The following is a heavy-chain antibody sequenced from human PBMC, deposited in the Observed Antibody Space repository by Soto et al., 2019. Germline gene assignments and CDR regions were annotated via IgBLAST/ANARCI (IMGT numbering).Heavy chain of an antibody. Sequence: HGESLKISCKGSGYSFTSYWISWVRQMPGKGLEWMGRIDPSDSYTNYSPSFQGHVTISADKPISTAYLQWSSLKASDTAMYYCARHPPAGLRYFDWLRDNWFDPWGQGTLVTVSS. CDR1: GYSFTSYW. V-gene: IGHV5-10-1*01. CDR2: IDPSDSYT. D-gene: IGHD3-9*01. CDR3: ARHPPAGLRYFDWLRDNWFDP. J-gene: IGHJ5*02.